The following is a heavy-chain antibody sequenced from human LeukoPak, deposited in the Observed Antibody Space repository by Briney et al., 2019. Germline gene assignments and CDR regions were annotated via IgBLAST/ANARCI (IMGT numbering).Heavy chain of an antibody. CDR3: ARDPIAAAGTGY. V-gene: IGHV3-30*07. J-gene: IGHJ4*02. CDR1: GFTFSSYA. D-gene: IGHD6-13*01. Sequence: GGSLRLSCAASGFTFSSYAMHWVRQAPGKGLEWVAVISYDGSNKYYADSVKGRFTIPRDNSKNTLYLQMNSLRAEDTAVYYCARDPIAAAGTGYWGQGTLVTVSS. CDR2: ISYDGSNK.